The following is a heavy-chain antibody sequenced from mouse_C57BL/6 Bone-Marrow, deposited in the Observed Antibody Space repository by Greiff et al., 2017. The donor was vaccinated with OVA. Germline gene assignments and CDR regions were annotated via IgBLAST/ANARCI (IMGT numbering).Heavy chain of an antibody. V-gene: IGHV5-9*01. CDR2: ISGGGGNT. CDR1: GFTFSSYT. D-gene: IGHD1-1*01. J-gene: IGHJ2*01. Sequence: EVQGVESGGGLVKPGGSLKLSCAASGFTFSSYTMSWVRQTPEKRLEWVATISGGGGNTYYPDSVKGRFTISRDNAKNTLYLQMSSLRSEDTALYYCARRGYGTSDYWGQGTTLTVSS. CDR3: ARRGYGTSDY.